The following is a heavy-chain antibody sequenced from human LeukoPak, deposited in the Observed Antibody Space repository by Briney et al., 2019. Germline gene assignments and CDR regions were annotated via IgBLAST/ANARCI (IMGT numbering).Heavy chain of an antibody. CDR1: GYAFTNYF. J-gene: IGHJ4*02. Sequence: ASVKVSCKASGYAFTNYFMHWVRQAPGQGRVWMGIINPSGGSTSYAQKFQGRVTMTRDTSTSTVYMELSSLSSEDTAGYYCARGGSSSSPFFDYWGQGTLVTVSS. CDR3: ARGGSSSSPFFDY. D-gene: IGHD6-13*01. CDR2: INPSGGST. V-gene: IGHV1-46*01.